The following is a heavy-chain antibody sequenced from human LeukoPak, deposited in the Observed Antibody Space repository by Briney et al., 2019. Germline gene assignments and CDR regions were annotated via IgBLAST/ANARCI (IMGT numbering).Heavy chain of an antibody. D-gene: IGHD3-22*01. CDR2: INPNSGGT. CDR1: GYTFTSYG. J-gene: IGHJ4*02. V-gene: IGHV1-2*02. CDR3: ARGRYYDSSGYRGFSY. Sequence: ASVKVSCKASGYTFTSYGISWVRQAPGQGLEWMGWINPNSGGTNYAQKFQGRVTMTRDTSISTAYMELSRLRSDDTAVYYCARGRYYDSSGYRGFSYWGQGTLVTVSS.